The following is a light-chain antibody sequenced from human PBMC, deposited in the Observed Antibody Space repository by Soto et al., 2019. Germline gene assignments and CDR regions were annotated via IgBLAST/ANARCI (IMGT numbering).Light chain of an antibody. V-gene: IGKV3-20*01. CDR2: GAS. CDR1: QSVSSSY. Sequence: EIVLTQSPGTLSLSPGERATLSCRASQSVSSSYLAWYQQKPGQAPRLLIYGASRRATGSTDRFRGSGSGTDFHLTISRREPEDFAVYYCQQYGSSLMYTFGQGTKLEIK. J-gene: IGKJ2*01. CDR3: QQYGSSLMYT.